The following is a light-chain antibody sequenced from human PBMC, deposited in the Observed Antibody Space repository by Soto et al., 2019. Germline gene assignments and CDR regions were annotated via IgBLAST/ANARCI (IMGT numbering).Light chain of an antibody. CDR3: QNYNSAPGIT. V-gene: IGKV1-27*01. CDR2: AAY. J-gene: IGKJ5*01. Sequence: DIQMTQSPSSLSASIGDRVTITCRASQDISNYLAWYQQKPGKVPNLLIYAAYPLQSGVPSRFSGSGSGTDFTLTIISLQPEDVATYYCQNYNSAPGITFGPGTRLEIK. CDR1: QDISNY.